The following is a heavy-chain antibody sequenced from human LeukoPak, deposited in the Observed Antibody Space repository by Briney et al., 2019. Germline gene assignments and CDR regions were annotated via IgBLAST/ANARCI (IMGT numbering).Heavy chain of an antibody. CDR2: IYYSGST. Sequence: SQTLSLTCTVSGGSISSGGYYWSWIRQHPGKGLEWIGYIYYSGSTSYNPSLKSRVTISVDTSKNQFSLKLNSVTAADTAVYYCARQGPLTTAVTTRTNPFDYWGQGTLVTVSS. CDR3: ARQGPLTTAVTTRTNPFDY. CDR1: GGSISSGGYY. V-gene: IGHV4-31*03. J-gene: IGHJ4*02. D-gene: IGHD4-11*01.